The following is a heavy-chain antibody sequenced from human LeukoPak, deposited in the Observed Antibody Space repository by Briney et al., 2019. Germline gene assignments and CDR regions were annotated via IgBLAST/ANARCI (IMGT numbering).Heavy chain of an antibody. D-gene: IGHD3-10*01. CDR3: ARETIYGSGSYYRS. CDR2: IYHSGST. Sequence: SETLSLTCTVSGYSISSGYYWGWIRQPPGKGLEWIGSIYHSGSTYYNPSLKSRVTISVDTSKNQFSLKLSSVTAADTAVYYCARETIYGSGSYYRSWGQGTLVTVSS. J-gene: IGHJ4*02. CDR1: GYSISSGYY. V-gene: IGHV4-38-2*02.